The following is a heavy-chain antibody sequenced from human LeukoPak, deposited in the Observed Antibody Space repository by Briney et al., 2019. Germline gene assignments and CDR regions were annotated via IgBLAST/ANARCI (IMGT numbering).Heavy chain of an antibody. Sequence: SETLSLTCTVSGGSISSYYWSWIRQPPGKGLEWIGYIYYSGSTNYNPSLKSRVTISVDTSKNQFSLKLSSVTAADTAVYYCARDGGIEDYYYYYMDVWGKGTTVTVSS. CDR3: ARDGGIEDYYYYYMDV. V-gene: IGHV4-59*01. CDR1: GGSISSYY. CDR2: IYYSGST. J-gene: IGHJ6*03. D-gene: IGHD2-21*01.